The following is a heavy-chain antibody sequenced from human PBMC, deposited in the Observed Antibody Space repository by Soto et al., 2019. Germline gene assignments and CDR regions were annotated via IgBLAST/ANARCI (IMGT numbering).Heavy chain of an antibody. D-gene: IGHD5-18*01. V-gene: IGHV3-30-3*01. CDR2: ISYAGSNK. CDR3: ARDGDSYGPPDY. J-gene: IGHJ4*02. Sequence: QVQLVESGGGVVQPGRSLRLSCAASGFTFSSYAMHWVRQAPGKGLEWVAVISYAGSNKYYADSVKGRFTISRDNSKNTLYLQMNSLRAEDTAVYYCARDGDSYGPPDYWGQGTLVTVSS. CDR1: GFTFSSYA.